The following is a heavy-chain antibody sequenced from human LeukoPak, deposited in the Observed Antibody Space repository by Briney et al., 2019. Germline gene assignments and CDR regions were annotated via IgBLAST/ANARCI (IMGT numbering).Heavy chain of an antibody. CDR1: GGSISSGGYY. CDR3: ARERGYGDSRSPPGMDV. V-gene: IGHV4-31*03. CDR2: IYYSGST. J-gene: IGHJ6*02. D-gene: IGHD4-17*01. Sequence: PSETLSLTCTVSGGSISSGGYYWSWIRQHPGKGLEWIGYIYYSGSTYYNPSLKSRVTISVDTSKNQFSLKLSSVTAADTAVYYCARERGYGDSRSPPGMDVWGQGTTVTVSS.